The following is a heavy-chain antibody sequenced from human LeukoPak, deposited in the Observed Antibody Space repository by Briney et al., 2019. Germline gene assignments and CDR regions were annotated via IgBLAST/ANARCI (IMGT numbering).Heavy chain of an antibody. Sequence: PGGSLRLSCAASGFTFSSYSMNSVRQAPGKGLEWVSSISSSSSYIYYADSVKGRFTISRDNAKNSLYLQMNSLRAEDTAVYYCARDGLLLSGFYYYYYYYMDVWGKGTTVTVSS. CDR3: ARDGLLLSGFYYYYYYYMDV. V-gene: IGHV3-21*01. D-gene: IGHD2-21*02. CDR2: ISSSSSYI. J-gene: IGHJ6*03. CDR1: GFTFSSYS.